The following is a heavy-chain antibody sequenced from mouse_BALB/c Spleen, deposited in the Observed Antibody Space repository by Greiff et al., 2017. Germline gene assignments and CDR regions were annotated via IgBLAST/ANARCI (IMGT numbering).Heavy chain of an antibody. CDR3: ARGGGSSYDAMDY. CDR2: ISTYYGDA. D-gene: IGHD1-1*01. J-gene: IGHJ4*01. V-gene: IGHV1S137*01. CDR1: GYTFTDYA. Sequence: VQLQQSGAELVRPGVSVKISCKGSGYTFTDYAMHWVKQSHAKNLEWIGVISTYYGDASYNQKFKGKATMTVDKSSSTAYMELARLTSEDSAIYYCARGGGSSYDAMDYWGQGTSVTVSS.